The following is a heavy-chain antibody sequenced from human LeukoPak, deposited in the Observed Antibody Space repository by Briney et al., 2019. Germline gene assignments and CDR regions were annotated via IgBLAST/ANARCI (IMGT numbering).Heavy chain of an antibody. CDR2: IYYSGST. Sequence: KTSETLSLTCTVSGGSISSGDYYWRWIRQPPGKGLEWIGYIYYSGSTYYNPSLKSRVTISVDTSKNQFSLKLSSVTAADTAVYYCATVAVAGTSDDYWGQGTLVTVSS. V-gene: IGHV4-30-4*01. CDR1: GGSISSGDYY. CDR3: ATVAVAGTSDDY. D-gene: IGHD6-19*01. J-gene: IGHJ4*02.